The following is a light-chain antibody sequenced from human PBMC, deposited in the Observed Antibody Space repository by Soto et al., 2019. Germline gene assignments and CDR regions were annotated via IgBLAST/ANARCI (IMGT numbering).Light chain of an antibody. CDR3: QQYSEWPPLT. V-gene: IGKV3-15*01. CDR2: DAS. J-gene: IGKJ4*01. CDR1: QSVSSN. Sequence: EIVMTQSPATLSVSPGERATLSCRTSQSVSSNLAWYQQEPGQPPRLLIYDASTRAAGIPARFGGSGSGTEFTLTISSLQSEDFAVYYCQQYSEWPPLTFGGGTKVEIK.